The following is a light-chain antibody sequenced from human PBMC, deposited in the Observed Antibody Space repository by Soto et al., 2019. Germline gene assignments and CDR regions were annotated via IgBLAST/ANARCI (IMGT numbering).Light chain of an antibody. CDR1: QAISTW. Sequence: DIQMTQSPSSVSASVGDRVTITCRASQAISTWLAWYQQKPGKAPKLMIYAASNLQSGVPSRFSGSRSGTDFTVTISSLQPEDDATYYCLQTHSFPLTLHGGTKVDIK. CDR2: AAS. CDR3: LQTHSFPLT. J-gene: IGKJ4*01. V-gene: IGKV1-12*01.